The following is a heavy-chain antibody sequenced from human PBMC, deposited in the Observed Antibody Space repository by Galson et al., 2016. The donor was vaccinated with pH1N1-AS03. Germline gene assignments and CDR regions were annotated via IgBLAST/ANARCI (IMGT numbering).Heavy chain of an antibody. D-gene: IGHD2-21*01. CDR3: GRHLRNSYSMDV. V-gene: IGHV4-59*08. CDR1: GGSINSYY. Sequence: SETLSLTCTVSGGSINSYYWTWIRQPPGKGLEWIGQIYYTGDIIYTPSLRSRVTISVDTSKNQLSLSLSSVTAADTAVYYCGRHLRNSYSMDVGGQGTTVTVSS. J-gene: IGHJ6*02. CDR2: IYYTGDI.